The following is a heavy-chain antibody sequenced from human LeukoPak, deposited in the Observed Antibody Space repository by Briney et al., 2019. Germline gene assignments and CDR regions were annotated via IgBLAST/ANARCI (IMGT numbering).Heavy chain of an antibody. Sequence: ASVKVSCTASGYTFTGYYMLWVRQAPGQGLEWMGRINPKSGGTNYAQKFHGRVTMTRDTSISPDYMELSRLKSDDTAVYYCARAHLRYFDWLLSWGQGTLVTVSS. V-gene: IGHV1-2*06. CDR3: ARAHLRYFDWLLS. D-gene: IGHD3-9*01. CDR2: INPKSGGT. J-gene: IGHJ5*02. CDR1: GYTFTGYY.